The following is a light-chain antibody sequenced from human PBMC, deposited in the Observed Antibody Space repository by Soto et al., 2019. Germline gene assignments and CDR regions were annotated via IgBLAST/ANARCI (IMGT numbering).Light chain of an antibody. J-gene: IGKJ1*01. CDR2: KAS. V-gene: IGKV1-5*03. CDR3: QHYNSYSEA. CDR1: QTISSW. Sequence: DIQMTQSPSTLSGSVGVRVTITCRASQTISSWLAWYQQKPGKAPKLLIYKASTLKGGVPSRFSGCGSGTEFTLTISSLQPDDFATYYCQHYNSYSEAFGQGTKVDIK.